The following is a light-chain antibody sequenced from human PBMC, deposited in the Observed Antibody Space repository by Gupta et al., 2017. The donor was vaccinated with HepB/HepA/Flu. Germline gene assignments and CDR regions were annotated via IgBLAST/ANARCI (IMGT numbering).Light chain of an antibody. CDR1: SSNIGNNY. J-gene: IGLJ2*01. CDR2: RHD. V-gene: IGLV1-47*01. CDR3: AAWDDSLSGWV. Sequence: QSVLTQPPSASGTPGQRVTISCSGSSSNIGNNYVYWYQHLPGTAPNLLIYRHDQRPSGVPGRFSASKSGASASLAISGLRSEDEADYYCAAWDDSLSGWVFGGGTKLTVL.